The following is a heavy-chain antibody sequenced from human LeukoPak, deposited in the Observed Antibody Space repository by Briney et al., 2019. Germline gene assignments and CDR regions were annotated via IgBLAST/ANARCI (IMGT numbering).Heavy chain of an antibody. Sequence: GGSLRLSCAASGFTFSSYAMSWVRQAPGKGLEWVSAISGSGGSTYYADSVKGRFTISRDNSKNTLYLQMNSLRAEDTAVYYCAKDRYYYGSGSDAFDIWGQGTMVTVSS. V-gene: IGHV3-23*01. CDR2: ISGSGGST. D-gene: IGHD3-10*01. J-gene: IGHJ3*02. CDR3: AKDRYYYGSGSDAFDI. CDR1: GFTFSSYA.